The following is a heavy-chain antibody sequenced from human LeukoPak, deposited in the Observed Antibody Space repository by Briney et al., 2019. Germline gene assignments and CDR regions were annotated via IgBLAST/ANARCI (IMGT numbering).Heavy chain of an antibody. V-gene: IGHV4-59*01. CDR1: GGSISSYY. J-gene: IGHJ4*02. D-gene: IGHD2-2*01. Sequence: PSETLSLTCTVSGGSISSYYWSWIRQPPGKGPEWIGYIYYSGSTNYNPSLKSRVTISVDTSKNQFSLKLSSVTAADTAVYYCAKDRSSSTSCSNYWGQGTLVTVSS. CDR2: IYYSGST. CDR3: AKDRSSSTSCSNY.